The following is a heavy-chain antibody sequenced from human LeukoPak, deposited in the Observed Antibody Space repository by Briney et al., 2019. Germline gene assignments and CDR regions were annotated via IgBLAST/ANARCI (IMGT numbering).Heavy chain of an antibody. CDR2: MNPNSGNT. CDR3: AREGARDSSGYYWFDP. CDR1: GYTFTIYD. Sequence: ASVKVSCKASGYTFTIYDINWVRQATGQGLEWMGWMNPNSGNTGYAQKFQGRVTMTRNTSISTAYMELSSLRSEDTAVYYCAREGARDSSGYYWFDPWGQGTLVTVSS. D-gene: IGHD3-22*01. J-gene: IGHJ5*02. V-gene: IGHV1-8*01.